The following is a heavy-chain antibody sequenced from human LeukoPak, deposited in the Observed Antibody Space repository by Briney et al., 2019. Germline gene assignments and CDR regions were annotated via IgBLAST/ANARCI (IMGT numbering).Heavy chain of an antibody. D-gene: IGHD2-15*01. CDR3: ARGPDIVVVKPVDY. J-gene: IGHJ4*02. CDR1: GGSFSGYY. V-gene: IGHV4-34*01. Sequence: PSETLSLTCAVSGGSFSGYYWSWIRQPPGKGLEWIGEINHSGSTNYNPSLKSRVTISVDTSKNQFSLQLSSVTAADTAVYYCARGPDIVVVKPVDYWGQGTLVTVSS. CDR2: INHSGST.